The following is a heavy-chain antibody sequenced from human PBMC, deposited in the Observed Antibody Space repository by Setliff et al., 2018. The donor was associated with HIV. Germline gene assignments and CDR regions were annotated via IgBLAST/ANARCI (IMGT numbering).Heavy chain of an antibody. CDR3: SKDPTHVSYGDYYWYFDL. CDR2: ISAGGGNT. Sequence: GGSLRLSCAASGFSFSSYAMSWVRQAPGKGLEWVSAISAGGGNTYYGDSVKGRLTISRDNSKNTLYLQMNSLRAEDTAVYYCSKDPTHVSYGDYYWYFDLWGRGTLVTVSS. J-gene: IGHJ2*01. CDR1: GFSFSSYA. V-gene: IGHV3-23*01. D-gene: IGHD4-17*01.